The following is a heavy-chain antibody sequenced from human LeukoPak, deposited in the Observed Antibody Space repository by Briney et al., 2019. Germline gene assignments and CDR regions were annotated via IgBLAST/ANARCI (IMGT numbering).Heavy chain of an antibody. CDR2: INHSGST. V-gene: IGHV4-34*01. Sequence: SETLSLTCAVYGVSFSGYYWSWIRQPPGKGLEWIGEINHSGSTNYNPSLKSRVTISVDTSKNQFSLKLSSVTAADTAVYYCARGLTGDYDFWSGYYYYWYFDLWGRGTLVTVSS. J-gene: IGHJ2*01. D-gene: IGHD3-3*01. CDR1: GVSFSGYY. CDR3: ARGLTGDYDFWSGYYYYWYFDL.